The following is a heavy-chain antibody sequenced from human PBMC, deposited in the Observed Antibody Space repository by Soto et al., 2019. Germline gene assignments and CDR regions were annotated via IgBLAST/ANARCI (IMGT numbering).Heavy chain of an antibody. J-gene: IGHJ4*02. CDR1: GGSVSDKNYY. Sequence: NPSETLSLTCSVSGGSVSDKNYYWSWIRQPPGKRLEWIGYVYYGGTTNYNPSLKSRVTISVDLSKNRFSLRLSSVTTADTAHYYSASNTAVPKTLLSRYRFDYWGQGTLVTVSS. D-gene: IGHD2-2*02. CDR2: VYYGGTT. V-gene: IGHV4-61*01. CDR3: ASNTAVPKTLLSRYRFDY.